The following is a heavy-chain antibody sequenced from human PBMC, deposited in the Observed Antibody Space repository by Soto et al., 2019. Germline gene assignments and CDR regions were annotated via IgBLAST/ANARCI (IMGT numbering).Heavy chain of an antibody. D-gene: IGHD6-19*01. V-gene: IGHV1-69*13. CDR1: GGTFSSYA. Sequence: VKVSCKASGGTFSSYAISWVRQAPGQGPEWMGGIIPIFGTANYAQKFQGRVTITADESTSTAYMELSSLRSEDTAVYYCVKDRSVAVAVLYYFDLWGRGTLVTVSS. CDR2: IIPIFGTA. CDR3: VKDRSVAVAVLYYFDL. J-gene: IGHJ4*02.